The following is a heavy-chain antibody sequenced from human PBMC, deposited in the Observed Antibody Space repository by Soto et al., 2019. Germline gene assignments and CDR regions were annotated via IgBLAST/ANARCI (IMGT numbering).Heavy chain of an antibody. V-gene: IGHV4-59*01. D-gene: IGHD5-12*01. CDR3: ARDSKRGYSGYDKLDY. J-gene: IGHJ4*02. CDR1: GGSISSYY. Sequence: QVQLQESGPGLVKPSETLSLTCTVSGGSISSYYWTWIRQPPGKGLEWIGYIYYSGSTNYNPSRKSRVTISVDTSKNQFSLKLSSVTAADTAVYYCARDSKRGYSGYDKLDYWGQGTLVTVSS. CDR2: IYYSGST.